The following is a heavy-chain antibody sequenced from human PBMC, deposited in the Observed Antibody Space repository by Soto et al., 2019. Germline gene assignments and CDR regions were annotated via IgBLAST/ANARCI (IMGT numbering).Heavy chain of an antibody. CDR3: ARAISGYVT. Sequence: QVPLVQSGAEVKKPGASVKISCKASGNTSTTYAIHWVRQAPGQGLEWMGWINTGNGNTRYSQRFLGRVSLTTDTSASTASMDLSSLTSEDTAVYYCARAISGYVTWGQGTLITVSS. V-gene: IGHV1-3*04. J-gene: IGHJ5*02. CDR1: GNTSTTYA. CDR2: INTGNGNT. D-gene: IGHD5-12*01.